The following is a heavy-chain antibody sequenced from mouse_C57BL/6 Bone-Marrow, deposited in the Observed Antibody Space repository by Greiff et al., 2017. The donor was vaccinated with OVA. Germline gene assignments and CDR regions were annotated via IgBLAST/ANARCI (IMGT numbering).Heavy chain of an antibody. V-gene: IGHV14-3*01. D-gene: IGHD2-14*01. J-gene: IGHJ3*01. Sequence: VQLQQSVAELVRPGASVTLSCTASGFNITNNYMHWVKQRPEQGLEWIGRIDPANGNTKYAPKFQGKATITAATSSNTAYLQLSSLSSDDTAICYCAKRYAFAYWGQGTLVTVSA. CDR3: AKRYAFAY. CDR2: IDPANGNT. CDR1: GFNITNNY.